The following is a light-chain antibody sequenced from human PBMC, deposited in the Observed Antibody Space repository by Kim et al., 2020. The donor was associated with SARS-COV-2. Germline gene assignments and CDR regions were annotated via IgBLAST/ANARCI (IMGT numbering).Light chain of an antibody. V-gene: IGKV1-12*01. CDR2: SAS. CDR3: QKADSFPVT. Sequence: DIQMTQSPSSVSASVGDRVTITGRASQGLSTYLAWYQQKPGKAPQLLVYSASSLQSGVPSRFSGSGSGTDFALTINGLQPDDSAVYYGQKADSFPVTVGGGAKVDIK. J-gene: IGKJ4*01. CDR1: QGLSTY.